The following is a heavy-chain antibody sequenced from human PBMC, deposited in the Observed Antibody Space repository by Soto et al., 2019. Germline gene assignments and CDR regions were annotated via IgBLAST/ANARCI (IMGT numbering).Heavy chain of an antibody. V-gene: IGHV3-30*03. D-gene: IGHD3-10*01. J-gene: IGHJ4*02. Sequence: QVQLVESGGGVVQPGRSLRLSCAASGFTFSSYGMHWVRQAPGKGLERVAVISYDGSNKYYADSVKGRFTISRDNSNNTLYLQMNSLRAEDTALYYCAMGSGSYKFDYWGQGTLVTVSS. CDR2: ISYDGSNK. CDR1: GFTFSSYG. CDR3: AMGSGSYKFDY.